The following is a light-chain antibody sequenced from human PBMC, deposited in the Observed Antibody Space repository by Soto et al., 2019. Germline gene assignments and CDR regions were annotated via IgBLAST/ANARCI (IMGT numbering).Light chain of an antibody. Sequence: QSVLTQPPSASGTPGQRVTISCSESSSNIGSNSVNWYQQLPGTAPKLLMYSSNQRPSGVPDRFSGSKSGTSASLAISGLQSEDEADHYCAAWDDSLNGVVFGGGTKLTVL. CDR2: SSN. V-gene: IGLV1-44*01. CDR1: SSNIGSNS. CDR3: AAWDDSLNGVV. J-gene: IGLJ2*01.